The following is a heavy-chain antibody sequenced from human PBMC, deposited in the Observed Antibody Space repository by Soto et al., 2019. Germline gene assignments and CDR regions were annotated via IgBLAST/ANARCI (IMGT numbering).Heavy chain of an antibody. D-gene: IGHD3-10*01. V-gene: IGHV1-69*01. CDR3: ARAFDYYGSGSYYSNYYYYYGMDV. CDR2: IIPIFGTA. J-gene: IGHJ6*02. Sequence: SVEVCCKASGGTFSSYARRWVRQATGQGLEWMGGIIPIFGTANYAQKFQGRVTITADESTSTAYMELSSLRSEDTAVYYCARAFDYYGSGSYYSNYYYYYGMDVWGQGTTVTVSS. CDR1: GGTFSSYA.